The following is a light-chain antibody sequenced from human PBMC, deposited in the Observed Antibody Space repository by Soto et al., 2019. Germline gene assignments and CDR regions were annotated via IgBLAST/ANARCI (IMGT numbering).Light chain of an antibody. V-gene: IGKV3-11*01. CDR2: DAS. J-gene: IGKJ2*01. Sequence: ESVLTQSPATLSLSPGERATLSCRASQSVSRFLAWYQQKPGQAPRLLIYDASTRATGVPARFSGSGSGTDFSLTISSLEPEDFAVYYCHQRRNGHPFTFGQGTKLEI. CDR3: HQRRNGHPFT. CDR1: QSVSRF.